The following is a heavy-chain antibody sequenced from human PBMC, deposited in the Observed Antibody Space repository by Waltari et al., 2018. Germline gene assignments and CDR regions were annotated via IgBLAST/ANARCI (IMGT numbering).Heavy chain of an antibody. CDR1: GGTFSSYA. J-gene: IGHJ4*02. V-gene: IGHV1-69*10. Sequence: QVQLVQSGAEVKKPGSSVKVSCKASGGTFSSYAISWVRQAPGQGLEWMGGIIPILGIANDAQKFQGRGTITADKSTSTAYMELSSLRSEDTAVYYCARVTAGGVDSGYDYGYYFDYWGQGTLVTVSS. CDR3: ARVTAGGVDSGYDYGYYFDY. CDR2: IIPILGIA. D-gene: IGHD5-12*01.